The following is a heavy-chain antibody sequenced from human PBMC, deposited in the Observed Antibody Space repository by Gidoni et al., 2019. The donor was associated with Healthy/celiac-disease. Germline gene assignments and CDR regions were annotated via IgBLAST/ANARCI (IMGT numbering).Heavy chain of an antibody. Sequence: QLTLKESGPTLVKPTQTLTLTCPFSGFSLSTSGVGVGWIRQPPGKALEWLALIYWDDDQRYSPSLKSRLTNTKDTSKNQVVLTMTNMDPVDTATYYCAHFYDSSGYSVYWGQGTLVTVSS. D-gene: IGHD3-22*01. CDR3: AHFYDSSGYSVY. CDR1: GFSLSTSGVG. V-gene: IGHV2-5*02. CDR2: IYWDDDQ. J-gene: IGHJ4*02.